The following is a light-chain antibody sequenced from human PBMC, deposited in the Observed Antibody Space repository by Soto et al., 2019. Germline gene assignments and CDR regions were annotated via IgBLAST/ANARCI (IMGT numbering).Light chain of an antibody. CDR1: SSDVGGYNY. CDR3: SSYTSSGTLV. J-gene: IGLJ2*01. V-gene: IGLV2-14*01. Sequence: QSALTQPASVSGSPGQSITISCTGTSSDVGGYNYVSWYQQHPDKAPKLMIFDVSNRPSGVSNRFSGSKSGNTASLTISGLQAEDEADYYCSSYTSSGTLVFGGGTKLTVL. CDR2: DVS.